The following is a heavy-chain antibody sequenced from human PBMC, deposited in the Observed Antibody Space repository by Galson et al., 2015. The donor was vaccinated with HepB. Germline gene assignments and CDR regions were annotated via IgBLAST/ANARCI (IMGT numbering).Heavy chain of an antibody. D-gene: IGHD3-10*01. CDR1: GFSLTTSGVG. J-gene: IGHJ6*02. CDR3: AHTALLWFGEFSSYGMDV. Sequence: PALVKPPQTLTLTCTFSGFSLTTSGVGVGWIRQPPGKALEWLAVIFWDDDKLYSPSLKSRLTITKDTSKHQVVLAMANVDPVDTATYYCAHTALLWFGEFSSYGMDVWGQGTTVTVSS. V-gene: IGHV2-5*02. CDR2: IFWDDDK.